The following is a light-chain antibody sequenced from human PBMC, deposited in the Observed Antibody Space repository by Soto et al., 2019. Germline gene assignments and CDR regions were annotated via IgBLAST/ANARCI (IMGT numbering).Light chain of an antibody. CDR2: DAS. CDR1: QTIGSY. CDR3: QQRSHWPT. V-gene: IGKV3-11*01. J-gene: IGKJ4*01. Sequence: ETVLTQSPDTLSLSPGERATLSCRASQTIGSYLAWYQQKPGQAPRLLIYDASNRATGIPARFSGSGSGTDFTLTISSLEPEDFAVYFCQQRSHWPTFGGGTKVEIK.